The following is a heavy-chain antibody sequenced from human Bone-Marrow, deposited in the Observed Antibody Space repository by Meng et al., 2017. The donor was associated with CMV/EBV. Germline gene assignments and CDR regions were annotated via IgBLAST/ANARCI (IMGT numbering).Heavy chain of an antibody. D-gene: IGHD3-3*01. CDR2: ISSTSRYI. CDR1: GFTFSTYS. J-gene: IGHJ4*02. Sequence: TSGFTFSTYSMHWVRQAPGKGLEWVSFISSTSRYIFYADSVKGRFTISRDNAKNSVYIQMNSLRAEDTAVYYCAGAFRGGYYTNDYWGQGTLVTVSS. V-gene: IGHV3-21*01. CDR3: AGAFRGGYYTNDY.